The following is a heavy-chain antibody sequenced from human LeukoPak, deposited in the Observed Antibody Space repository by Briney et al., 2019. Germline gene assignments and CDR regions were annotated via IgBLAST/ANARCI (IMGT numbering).Heavy chain of an antibody. CDR2: ISGSGGST. V-gene: IGHV3-23*01. D-gene: IGHD1-7*01. CDR1: GFTFSSYA. J-gene: IGHJ6*03. CDR3: TKRRGLELLYYYYMDV. Sequence: GGSLRLSCAASGFTFSSYAMSWVRQAPGKGLEWVSSISGSGGSTYFADSVKGRFTISRDNSKNTLYLQMNSLRAEDTAVYYCTKRRGLELLYYYYMDVWGKGTTVTVSS.